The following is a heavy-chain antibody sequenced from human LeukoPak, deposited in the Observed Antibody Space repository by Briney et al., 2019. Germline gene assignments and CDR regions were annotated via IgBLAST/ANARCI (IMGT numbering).Heavy chain of an antibody. V-gene: IGHV3-23*01. Sequence: GGSLRLSCAASGFVFSAYAMSWVRQAPGKGLESLSGMSKSGDYTHDTESVKGRFTISRDNSKTTLYLQMSGLRAEDTAIYYCAKFNGWELAENYLDYWGHGTLVTVSS. CDR3: AKFNGWELAENYLDY. J-gene: IGHJ4*01. CDR1: GFVFSAYA. D-gene: IGHD1-26*01. CDR2: MSKSGDYT.